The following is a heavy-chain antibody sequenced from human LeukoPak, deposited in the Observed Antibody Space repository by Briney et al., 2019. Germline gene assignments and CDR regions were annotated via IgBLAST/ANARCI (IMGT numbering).Heavy chain of an antibody. Sequence: ASVKVSCKASGYTFTSYAMHWVRQAPGRRLEWMGWINAGNGNTKYSQKFQGRVTITRDTSASTAYMELSSLRSEDTAVYYCARDLTGLNWFDPWGQGTLVTVSS. CDR1: GYTFTSYA. CDR3: ARDLTGLNWFDP. V-gene: IGHV1-3*01. CDR2: INAGNGNT. D-gene: IGHD3-9*01. J-gene: IGHJ5*02.